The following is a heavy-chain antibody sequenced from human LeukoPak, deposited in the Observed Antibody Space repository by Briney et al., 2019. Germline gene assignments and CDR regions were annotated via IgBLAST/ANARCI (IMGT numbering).Heavy chain of an antibody. D-gene: IGHD4-17*01. CDR3: ARDYGAASDAFDI. V-gene: IGHV1-2*02. Sequence: ASVKVSCKASGYTFTGSYMHWVRQAPGQGLEWMGWINPNTGGTNYAQKFQGRVTMTRDTSISTAYMELSRLRSDDTAVYYCARDYGAASDAFDIWGQGTMVTVSS. CDR1: GYTFTGSY. J-gene: IGHJ3*02. CDR2: INPNTGGT.